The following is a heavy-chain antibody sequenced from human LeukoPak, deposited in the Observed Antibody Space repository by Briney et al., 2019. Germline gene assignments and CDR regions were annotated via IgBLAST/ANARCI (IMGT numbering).Heavy chain of an antibody. CDR3: AKDAYCSSTSCYNDY. D-gene: IGHD2-2*02. CDR2: ISYDGSNK. Sequence: GGSLRLSCAASGFTFSSYAMHWVRQAPGKGLEWVAVISYDGSNKYYADSVKGRFTISRDNSKNTLYLQMNSLRAEDTAVYYCAKDAYCSSTSCYNDYWGQGTLVTVSS. J-gene: IGHJ4*02. V-gene: IGHV3-30-3*01. CDR1: GFTFSSYA.